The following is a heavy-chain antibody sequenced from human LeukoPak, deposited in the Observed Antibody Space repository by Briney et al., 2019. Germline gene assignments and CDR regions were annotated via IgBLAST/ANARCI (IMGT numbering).Heavy chain of an antibody. Sequence: GGSLRLSCAASGLIFSSYVMSWVRQAPGKGLEWVSTISGTGSDTYYTDSVKGRFTISRDNSKNTLYLQMNSLRVEDMAMYYCAKELRVGTAFDIWGQGTMVTGSS. V-gene: IGHV3-23*01. CDR1: GLIFSSYV. D-gene: IGHD3-16*01. CDR2: ISGTGSDT. CDR3: AKELRVGTAFDI. J-gene: IGHJ3*02.